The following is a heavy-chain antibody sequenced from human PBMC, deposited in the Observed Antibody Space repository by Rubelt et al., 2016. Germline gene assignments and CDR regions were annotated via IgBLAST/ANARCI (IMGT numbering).Heavy chain of an antibody. D-gene: IGHD4-17*01. CDR3: AIGGYYGDYPPYGLDG. Sequence: QVQLQQWGAGLLKPSETLSLTCAIYGGSFKTYYWNWIRQSPGKGLEWIGEINHSGSTSYDPSLKSRITISIDTSKNQFSLKLTSMTAADSAVDYCAIGGYYGDYPPYGLDGWGQGTTVTVSS. V-gene: IGHV4-34*01. J-gene: IGHJ6*02. CDR2: INHSGST. CDR1: GGSFKTYY.